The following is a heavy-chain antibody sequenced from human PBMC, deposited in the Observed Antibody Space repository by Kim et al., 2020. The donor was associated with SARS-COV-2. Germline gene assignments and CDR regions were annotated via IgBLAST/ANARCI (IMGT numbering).Heavy chain of an antibody. D-gene: IGHD1-1*01. CDR3: ARGGTRSYYYMDV. CDR1: GGSISSYY. Sequence: SETLSLTCTVSGGSISSYYWSWIRQPPGKGLEWIGYIYYSGSTNYNPSLKSRVTISVDTSKNQFSLKLSSVTAADTAVYYCARGGTRSYYYMDVWGKGTT. V-gene: IGHV4-59*01. CDR2: IYYSGST. J-gene: IGHJ6*03.